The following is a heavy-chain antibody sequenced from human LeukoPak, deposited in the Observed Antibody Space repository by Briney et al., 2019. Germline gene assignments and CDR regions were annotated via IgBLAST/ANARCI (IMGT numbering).Heavy chain of an antibody. V-gene: IGHV1-69*04. CDR1: GGTFSSYA. Sequence: SVKVSCKASGGTFSSYAISWVRQAPGQGLEWMGRIIPILGIANYAQKFQGRVTVTADKSTSTAYMELSSPRSEDTAVYYCARDRVVTALYYYYGMDVWGQGTTVTVSS. D-gene: IGHD2-21*02. CDR3: ARDRVVTALYYYYGMDV. CDR2: IIPILGIA. J-gene: IGHJ6*02.